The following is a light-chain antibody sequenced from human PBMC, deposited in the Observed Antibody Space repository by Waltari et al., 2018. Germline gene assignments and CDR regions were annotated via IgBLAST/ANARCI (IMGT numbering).Light chain of an antibody. Sequence: QSALTQPASVSGSPGQSPPISCTGTSSDVGSLNLVSWYQLLPRKAPKLLISAVNKRPSGVSNRFSGSKSGITASLTISGLQAGDEADYYCCSYAGSTTFVLFGGGTKLTVL. J-gene: IGLJ2*01. CDR2: AVN. V-gene: IGLV2-23*02. CDR3: CSYAGSTTFVL. CDR1: SSDVGSLNL.